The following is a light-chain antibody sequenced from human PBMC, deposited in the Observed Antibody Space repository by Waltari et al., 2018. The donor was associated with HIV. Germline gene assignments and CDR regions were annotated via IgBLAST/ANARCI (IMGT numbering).Light chain of an antibody. CDR1: SSDVGGYNS. CDR2: AVS. Sequence: QSALTQPRSVSGSPGQSVTISCTVTSSDVGGYNSVSWYQQHPGKAPKFMIYAVSKRPSGVPDRFSGSKSGNTASLTISGLQAEDEADYYCCSYAGNYTFVFGGGTKLTVL. CDR3: CSYAGNYTFV. J-gene: IGLJ2*01. V-gene: IGLV2-11*01.